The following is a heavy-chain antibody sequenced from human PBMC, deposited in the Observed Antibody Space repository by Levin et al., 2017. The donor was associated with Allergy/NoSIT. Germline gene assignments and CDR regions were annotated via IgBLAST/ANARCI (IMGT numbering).Heavy chain of an antibody. V-gene: IGHV3-9*01. CDR1: GFTFDDYA. Sequence: SLKISCAASGFTFDDYAMHWVRQAPGKGLEWVSGISWNSGSIGYADSVKGRFTISRDNAKNSLYLQMNSLRAEDTALYYCANLECSSTSCPGDYWGQGTLVTVSS. D-gene: IGHD2-2*01. J-gene: IGHJ4*02. CDR3: ANLECSSTSCPGDY. CDR2: ISWNSGSI.